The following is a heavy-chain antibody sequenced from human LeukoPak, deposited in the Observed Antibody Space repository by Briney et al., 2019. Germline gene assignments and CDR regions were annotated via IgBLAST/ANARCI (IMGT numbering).Heavy chain of an antibody. J-gene: IGHJ4*02. V-gene: IGHV1-2*02. CDR2: INPNNGDT. Sequence: ASVKVSCKASGYTFTGYYTHWVRQAPGQGLEWMAWINPNNGDTKSALKFQGRVTMTRDTSISTAYIELSRLRSDDTAVYYCARSGNPDNQDFDHWGQGTLVTVSS. CDR3: ARSGNPDNQDFDH. CDR1: GYTFTGYY. D-gene: IGHD5-24*01.